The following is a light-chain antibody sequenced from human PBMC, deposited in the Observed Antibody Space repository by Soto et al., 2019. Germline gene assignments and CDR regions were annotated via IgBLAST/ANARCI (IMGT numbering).Light chain of an antibody. CDR3: QQRSNWPG. Sequence: EIVLTQSPATLSLSPGERATLSCRASQSVSSYLAWYQQKPGQAPRLLIYDASNRATGIPARFSGSGSGTDFTLTISSLEPEDFRVYYCQQRSNWPGFGGGTKVEIK. CDR1: QSVSSY. CDR2: DAS. V-gene: IGKV3-11*01. J-gene: IGKJ4*02.